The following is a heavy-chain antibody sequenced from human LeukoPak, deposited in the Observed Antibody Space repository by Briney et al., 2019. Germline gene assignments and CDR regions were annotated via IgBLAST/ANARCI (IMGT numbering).Heavy chain of an antibody. CDR2: INPSGGST. V-gene: IGHV1-46*01. D-gene: IGHD2-21*02. Sequence: ASVKVSCKASGYTFTSYYMHWVRQAPGQRLEWMGIINPSGGSTTYAQKFQGRVTLTRDTSTSTVYMELSSLRSEDTAVYYCATFRVWVDCGGDCYTDYWGQGTLVTVSS. J-gene: IGHJ4*02. CDR3: ATFRVWVDCGGDCYTDY. CDR1: GYTFTSYY.